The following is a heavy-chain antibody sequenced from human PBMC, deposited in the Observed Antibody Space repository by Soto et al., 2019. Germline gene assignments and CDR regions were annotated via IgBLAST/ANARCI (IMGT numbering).Heavy chain of an antibody. J-gene: IGHJ4*02. CDR2: ISYDGSNK. D-gene: IGHD6-13*01. Sequence: QVQLVESGGGVVQPGRSLRLSCAASGFTFSSYTMHWVRQAPGEGLEWVAIISYDGSNKDYADSVKGRFTISRDNSKNTLYLQMDSLRGEDTAVYYCARDIAAAGYFDYWGQGTLVTVSS. CDR3: ARDIAAAGYFDY. V-gene: IGHV3-30-3*01. CDR1: GFTFSSYT.